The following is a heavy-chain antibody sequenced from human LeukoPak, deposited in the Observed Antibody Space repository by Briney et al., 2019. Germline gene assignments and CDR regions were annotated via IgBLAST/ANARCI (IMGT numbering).Heavy chain of an antibody. V-gene: IGHV3-23*01. J-gene: IGHJ6*03. D-gene: IGHD6-13*01. CDR1: GFTFSSYG. Sequence: GGSLRLSCAASGFTFSSYGMSWVRQAPGKGLEWVSAISGSGGSTYYADSVKGRFTISRDNSKNTLYLQMNSLRAEDTAVYYCAKDGGSSWCEVRYYYMDVWGKGTTVTISS. CDR2: ISGSGGST. CDR3: AKDGGSSWCEVRYYYMDV.